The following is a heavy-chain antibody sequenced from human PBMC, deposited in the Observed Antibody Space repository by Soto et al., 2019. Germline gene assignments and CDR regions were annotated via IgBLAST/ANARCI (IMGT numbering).Heavy chain of an antibody. CDR1: GFIFSDDFSNYY. D-gene: IGHD3-3*01. V-gene: IGHV3-11*01. CDR2: ISSSGSTI. Sequence: QVHLVESGGGLVKPEGSLTLSCAASGFIFSDDFSNYYMSWIRQAPGKGLEWISSISSSGSTIYYADSVKGRFTISRDNAKNSPYLQMNSLRAEDTAVYYCARGLLRFMEWSNPMWFDPWGQGTLVTVSS. J-gene: IGHJ5*02. CDR3: ARGLLRFMEWSNPMWFDP.